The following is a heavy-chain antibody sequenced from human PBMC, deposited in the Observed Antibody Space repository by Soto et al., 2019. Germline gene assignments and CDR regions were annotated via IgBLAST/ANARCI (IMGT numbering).Heavy chain of an antibody. J-gene: IGHJ4*02. CDR2: ISGYNGNT. Sequence: QVQLVQSGGAVQQPGASVKVSCKASGYSFISYGISWVRQAPGQGLAWMGWISGYNGNTKYAQKLQGRVTMTTDTSTSTVYMELRSLRSDDTAVYYCARDQWTLDHSRGWYGDWGQVTLVTVSS. V-gene: IGHV1-18*04. CDR1: GYSFISYG. D-gene: IGHD6-19*01. CDR3: ARDQWTLDHSRGWYGD.